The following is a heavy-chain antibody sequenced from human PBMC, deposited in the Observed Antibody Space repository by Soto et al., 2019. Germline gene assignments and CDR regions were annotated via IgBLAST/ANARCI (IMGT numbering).Heavy chain of an antibody. CDR1: GFTFSSYA. V-gene: IGHV3-23*01. J-gene: IGHJ4*02. D-gene: IGHD2-15*01. Sequence: EVQLLESGGGLVQPGGSLRLSCAASGFTFSSYAMSWVRQAPGKGLEWVSAISGSGGSTYYADSVKGRFTISRDNSKNTLYLQMNSLRAEDTAVYYCAKIRGVVVAATPASYFDYWGQGTLVTVSS. CDR3: AKIRGVVVAATPASYFDY. CDR2: ISGSGGST.